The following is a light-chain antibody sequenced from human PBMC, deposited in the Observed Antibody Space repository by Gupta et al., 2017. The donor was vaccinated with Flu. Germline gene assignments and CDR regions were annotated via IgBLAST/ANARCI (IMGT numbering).Light chain of an antibody. CDR1: SGPSSYA. CDR2: LYSDGSH. Sequence: QLVLTQSPSASASLGASVKLTCTLSSGPSSYALAWHPQQPDKAPRYLMMLYSDGSHSTGDGTPVRFSGSSSAADRHPTIAPRQAEDEDDYYCQTGGTGSWVFGGGTKLTVL. V-gene: IGLV4-69*01. CDR3: QTGGTGSWV. J-gene: IGLJ3*02.